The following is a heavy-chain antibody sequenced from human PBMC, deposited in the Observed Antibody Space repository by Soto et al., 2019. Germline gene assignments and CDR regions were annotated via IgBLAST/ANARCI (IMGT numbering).Heavy chain of an antibody. CDR1: GDSVSSNSAA. CDR3: ARMGLRFLGWLPSSGFDP. V-gene: IGHV6-1*01. D-gene: IGHD3-3*01. Sequence: PSQTLSLTCAISGDSVSSNSAAWNWIRQSPSRGLEWLGRTYYRSKWYNDYAVSVKSRITINPDTSKNQFSLQLNSVTPEDTAVYYCARMGLRFLGWLPSSGFDPWGQGTLVTVSS. CDR2: TYYRSKWYN. J-gene: IGHJ5*02.